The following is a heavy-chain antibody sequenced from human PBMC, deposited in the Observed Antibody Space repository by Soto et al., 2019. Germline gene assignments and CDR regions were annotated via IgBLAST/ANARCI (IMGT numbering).Heavy chain of an antibody. Sequence: ASVKVSCKASGYTFTSYAMHWVRQAPGQRLEWMGWINAGNGNTKYSQKFQGRVTITRDTSISTAYMELSRLRSEDTAVYYCAREDSDYGSGSYHTNWFDSWGQGTLVTVFS. D-gene: IGHD3-10*01. CDR1: GYTFTSYA. CDR2: INAGNGNT. CDR3: AREDSDYGSGSYHTNWFDS. J-gene: IGHJ5*01. V-gene: IGHV1-3*01.